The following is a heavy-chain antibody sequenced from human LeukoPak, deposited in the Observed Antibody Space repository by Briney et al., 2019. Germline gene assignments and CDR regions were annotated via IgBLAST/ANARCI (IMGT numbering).Heavy chain of an antibody. J-gene: IGHJ6*03. CDR2: ISSSSSYI. D-gene: IGHD6-19*01. CDR3: ARGPGIAVAGTYYYYYYYMDV. V-gene: IGHV3-21*04. Sequence: GGSLRLSCAASGFTFSSYSMNWVRQAPGKGLEWVSSISSSSSYIYYADSVKGRFTISRDNAKNSLYLQMNSLRAEDTAVYYCARGPGIAVAGTYYYYYYYMDVWGKGTTVTISS. CDR1: GFTFSSYS.